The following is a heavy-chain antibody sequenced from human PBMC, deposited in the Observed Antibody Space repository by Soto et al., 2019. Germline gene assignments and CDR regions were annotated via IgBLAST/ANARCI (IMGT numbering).Heavy chain of an antibody. CDR1: GYTFTTYG. V-gene: IGHV1-18*04. CDR2: ISAYNGNT. J-gene: IGHJ5*02. Sequence: ASVKVSCKASGYTFTTYGISWVRQAPGQGLEWMGWISAYNGNTNYAQKLQGRVTMTTDTSTSTAYMELRSLRSDDTAVYYCARDRKDIGWFDPWGQGTLVTVSS. D-gene: IGHD2-15*01. CDR3: ARDRKDIGWFDP.